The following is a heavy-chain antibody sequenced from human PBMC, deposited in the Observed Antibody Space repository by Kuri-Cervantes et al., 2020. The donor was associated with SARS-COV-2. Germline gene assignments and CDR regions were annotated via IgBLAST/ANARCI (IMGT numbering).Heavy chain of an antibody. D-gene: IGHD1/OR15-1a*01. CDR3: AKGTSSVADLFDF. V-gene: IGHV3-23*01. J-gene: IGHJ4*02. CDR2: VSGRTATT. CDR1: GFIFSSYA. Sequence: GGSLRLSCVASGFIFSSYAMHWVRQAPGKGPEWVSSVSGRTATTYYADSVKGRFIISRDNSKSLLFLQLSSLRVEDTATYYCAKGTSSVADLFDFWGRGTLVTVSS.